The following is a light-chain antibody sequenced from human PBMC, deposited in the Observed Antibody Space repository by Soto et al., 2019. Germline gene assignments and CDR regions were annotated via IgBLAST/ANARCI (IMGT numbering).Light chain of an antibody. CDR2: WAS. Sequence: DIVMTQSPDSLAVSLGERATINCKSSQSVLYSSNNKNYLAWYQQTPGQPPKRLNYWASTRESGVPDRFSGSGSGTDFTLTISSLQDGDGAVYYCQQYYSTPQTFGQGTKVDIK. CDR3: QQYYSTPQT. CDR1: QSVLYSSNNKNY. J-gene: IGKJ1*01. V-gene: IGKV4-1*01.